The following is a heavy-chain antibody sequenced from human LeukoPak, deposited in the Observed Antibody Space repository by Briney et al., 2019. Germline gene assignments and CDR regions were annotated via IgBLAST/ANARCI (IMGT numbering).Heavy chain of an antibody. D-gene: IGHD2-15*01. CDR1: RYSFTSYW. V-gene: IGHV5-51*01. CDR3: ARQGSGYCSGGSCYHWDY. CDR2: IYPGDSDT. Sequence: GESLKISCKGSRYSFTSYWIGWVRQMPWKGLEWMGIIYPGDSDTRYSPSFQGQVTISADKSISTAYLQWSSLKASDTAMYYCARQGSGYCSGGSCYHWDYWGQGTLVTVSS. J-gene: IGHJ4*02.